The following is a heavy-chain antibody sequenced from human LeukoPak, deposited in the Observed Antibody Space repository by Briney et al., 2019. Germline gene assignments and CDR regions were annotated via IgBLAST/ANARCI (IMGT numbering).Heavy chain of an antibody. CDR3: ARGKDYYGSGSPFCWFDP. Sequence: PSDTLSLTCIISGGYISSTTYYWGWIRQPPGKGLEWIGTLYYSGKTYYNPSLKSRVTISIDTSKNQFSLKLSSVTAADTAVYYCARGKDYYGSGSPFCWFDPWGQGTLVTVSS. CDR2: LYYSGKT. D-gene: IGHD3-10*01. J-gene: IGHJ5*02. V-gene: IGHV4-39*07. CDR1: GGYISSTTYY.